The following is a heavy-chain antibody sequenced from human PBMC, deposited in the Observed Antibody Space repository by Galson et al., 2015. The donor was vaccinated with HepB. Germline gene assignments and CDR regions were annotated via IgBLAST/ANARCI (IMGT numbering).Heavy chain of an antibody. CDR3: AKASRDHYYLGV. J-gene: IGHJ6*03. Sequence: LRLSCAASGFPFSTYAMTWVRQAPGKGLEWVSAITDTSSSTEYADSVKGRFTISRDNSKNTLYLQMNSLRVGDTAIYHCAKASRDHYYLGVWGKGTAVIVSS. CDR1: GFPFSTYA. V-gene: IGHV3-23*01. CDR2: ITDTSSST.